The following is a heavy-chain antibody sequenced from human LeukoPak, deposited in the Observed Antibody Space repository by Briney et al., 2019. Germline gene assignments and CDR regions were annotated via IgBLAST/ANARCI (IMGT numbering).Heavy chain of an antibody. Sequence: PSETLSLTCTVSGGSISSYYWSWIRQPAGKGLEWIGRVYTSGSTNYNPSLKSRVTMSVDTSKNQFSLKLSSVTAADTAVYYCARDKGLICSSRGAFDIWGQGTMVTVSS. CDR3: ARDKGLICSSRGAFDI. D-gene: IGHD6-13*01. CDR2: VYTSGST. V-gene: IGHV4-4*07. CDR1: GGSISSYY. J-gene: IGHJ3*02.